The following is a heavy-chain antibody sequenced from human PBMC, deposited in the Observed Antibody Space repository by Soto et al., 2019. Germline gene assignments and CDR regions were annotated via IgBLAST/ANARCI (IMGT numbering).Heavy chain of an antibody. Sequence: ELQLLEYGGGLVQPGGSLRLSCAASGFTFSSYVMSWVRQAPGKGLEWVSSISNSGSNRYYAESVKGRVTISRDNSNNTLYLQMNSLRAEDTARDYCARRGRTLPHYSDYGDVGGKGTTVAVSS. J-gene: IGHJ6*03. CDR2: ISNSGSNR. CDR3: ARRGRTLPHYSDYGDV. V-gene: IGHV3-23*01. CDR1: GFTFSSYV.